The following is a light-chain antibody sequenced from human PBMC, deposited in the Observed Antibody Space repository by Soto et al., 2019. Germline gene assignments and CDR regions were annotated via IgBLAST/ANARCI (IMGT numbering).Light chain of an antibody. CDR3: QQYNKWPP. J-gene: IGKJ1*01. V-gene: IGKV3-15*01. CDR2: GAS. CDR1: QSVSSSY. Sequence: EIVLTQSPGTLSLSPGERATLSCRASQSVSSSYLAWYQQKPGQAPRLLIYGASTRATGIPARFSGSGSGTEFTLTISSLQSEDFAVYYCQQYNKWPPFGQGTKVE.